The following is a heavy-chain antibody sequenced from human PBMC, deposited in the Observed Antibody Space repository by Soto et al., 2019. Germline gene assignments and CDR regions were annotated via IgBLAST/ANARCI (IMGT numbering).Heavy chain of an antibody. CDR1: GGSVSSNSAA. J-gene: IGHJ3*02. Sequence: SQTLSLTCAISGGSVSSNSAAWNWIRQSPSRGLEWLGRTYYRSKWYNDYAVSVKSRITINPDTSKNQFSLQLNSVTPEDTAVYYCAREYSSGWYPIWAFDIWDQGTMVTVSS. V-gene: IGHV6-1*01. CDR2: TYYRSKWYN. CDR3: AREYSSGWYPIWAFDI. D-gene: IGHD6-19*01.